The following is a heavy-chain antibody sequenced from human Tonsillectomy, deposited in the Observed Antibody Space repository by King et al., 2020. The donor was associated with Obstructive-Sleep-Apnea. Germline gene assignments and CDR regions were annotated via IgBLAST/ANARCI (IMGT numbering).Heavy chain of an antibody. V-gene: IGHV4-59*01. D-gene: IGHD5-18*01. CDR1: GGSINNYY. CDR3: ARSRWKMDTAVFNF. J-gene: IGHJ4*02. CDR2: IYDSGST. Sequence: VQLQESGPGLVKPSETLSLICSVSGGSINNYYWSWIRQPPGKGPEWIGYIYDSGSTSYNPSLTSRVIMSIDTSKNQFSLKLRYVTAADTAVYYCARSRWKMDTAVFNFWGRGTLVAVSS.